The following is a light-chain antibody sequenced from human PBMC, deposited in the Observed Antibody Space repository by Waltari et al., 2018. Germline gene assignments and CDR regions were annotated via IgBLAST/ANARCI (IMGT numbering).Light chain of an antibody. CDR2: DAS. Sequence: EIVLTQSPATLSLSPGERATLSCRASQSVFSYLAWYQQKPGQAPRLLIYDASNRATGIPARFSGSGSGTDFTLTISSLEPEDFAVYYCQQRGDWPSLTFGGGTKVEIK. J-gene: IGKJ4*01. CDR3: QQRGDWPSLT. V-gene: IGKV3-11*01. CDR1: QSVFSY.